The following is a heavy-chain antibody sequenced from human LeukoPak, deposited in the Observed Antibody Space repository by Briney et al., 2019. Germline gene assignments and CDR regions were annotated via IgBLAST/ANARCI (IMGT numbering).Heavy chain of an antibody. CDR1: GFTFSSYG. CDR2: IWYDGSNK. V-gene: IGHV3-33*01. J-gene: IGHJ4*02. D-gene: IGHD2-15*01. Sequence: GGSLRLSCAASGFTFSSYGMHWVRQAPGKGLEWVAVIWYDGSNKYYADSVKGRFTISRDNSKNTLYLQMNSLRAEDTGVYYCATASDCSAGSCYLLIDYWGQGTLVTVSS. CDR3: ATASDCSAGSCYLLIDY.